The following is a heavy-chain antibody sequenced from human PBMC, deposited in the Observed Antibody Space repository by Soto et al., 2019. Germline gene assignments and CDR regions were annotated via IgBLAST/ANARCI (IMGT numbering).Heavy chain of an antibody. V-gene: IGHV5-51*01. J-gene: IGHJ4*02. CDR2: IYPGDSDT. CDR3: ARQGLQKDFDY. Sequence: PGESLKISCKGSGYGFANYWFAWVRQMPGKGLECMGIIYPGDSDTRYSPSFQGQVTISADKSTSTAYLQWSSLKASDTAMYYCARQGLQKDFDYWGQGTLVTVSS. CDR1: GYGFANYW. D-gene: IGHD1-1*01.